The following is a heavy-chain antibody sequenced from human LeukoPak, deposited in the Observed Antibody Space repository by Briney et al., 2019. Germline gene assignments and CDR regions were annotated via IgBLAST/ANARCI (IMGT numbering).Heavy chain of an antibody. D-gene: IGHD6-6*01. V-gene: IGHV1-69*13. CDR1: GGTFSSYA. J-gene: IGHJ4*02. CDR3: ASRIAARRGEYYFDY. Sequence: GASVKVSCKASGGTFSSYAISWVRQAPGQGLEWMGGIIPIFGTANYAQKFQGRVTITADESTSTAYMELSSLRSEDTAVYYCASRIAARRGEYYFDYWGQGTLVTVSS. CDR2: IIPIFGTA.